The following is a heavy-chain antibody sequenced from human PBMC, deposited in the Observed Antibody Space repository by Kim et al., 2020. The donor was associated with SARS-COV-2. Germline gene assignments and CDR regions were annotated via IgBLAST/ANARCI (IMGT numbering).Heavy chain of an antibody. V-gene: IGHV4-31*03. J-gene: IGHJ4*02. D-gene: IGHD3-9*01. CDR1: GGSISSGGYY. CDR2: IYYSGST. Sequence: SETLSLTCTVSGGSISSGGYYWSWIRQHPGKGLEWIGYIYYSGSTYYNPSLKSRVTISVDTSKNQFSLKLSSVTAADTAVYYCARGDLRYFGKFDYWGQGTLVTVSS. CDR3: ARGDLRYFGKFDY.